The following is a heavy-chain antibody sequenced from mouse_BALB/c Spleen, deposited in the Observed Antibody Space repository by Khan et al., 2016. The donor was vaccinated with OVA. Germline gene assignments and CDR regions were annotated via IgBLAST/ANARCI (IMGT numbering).Heavy chain of an antibody. J-gene: IGHJ4*01. CDR1: GFSLTDYA. CDR3: ARDPPYYSMDY. V-gene: IGHV2-6-5*01. CDR2: IWVSGSK. Sequence: VQLQESGPGLVAPSQSLSITCTVSGFSLTDYAVSWIRQPPGKGLEWLGVIWVSGSKYYNSVLKPRLSISKDNFKSQVFLMMNSLQADDTAMYYCARDPPYYSMDYWGQGNSVTVSS.